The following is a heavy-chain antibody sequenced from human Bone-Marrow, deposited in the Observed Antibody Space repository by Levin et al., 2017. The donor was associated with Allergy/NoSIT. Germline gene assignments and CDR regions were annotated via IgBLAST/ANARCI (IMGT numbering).Heavy chain of an antibody. Sequence: SETLSLTCAVSGGSISSINWWTWVRQTPGKGLEWIGDIYQNGNANYNPSLKNRVKISIDKSRNQFSLTLKSVTAADTALFYCAKTPFGSGTWGAFDIWGQGTLVTVSS. D-gene: IGHD3-10*01. CDR3: AKTPFGSGTWGAFDI. V-gene: IGHV4-4*02. CDR1: GGSISSINW. J-gene: IGHJ3*02. CDR2: IYQNGNA.